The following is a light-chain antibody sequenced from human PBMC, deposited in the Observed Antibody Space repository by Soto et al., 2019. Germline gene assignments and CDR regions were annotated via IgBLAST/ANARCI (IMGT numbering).Light chain of an antibody. CDR1: SSDVGGYNY. CDR3: SSYTSSSTYVV. J-gene: IGLJ2*01. V-gene: IGLV2-14*01. Sequence: QSVLTQPASVSGSPRQSITISCTGTSSDVGGYNYVSWYQQHPGKAPKLMIYDVSNRPSGVSNRFSGSKSGNTASLTISGLQAEDEADYYCSSYTSSSTYVVFGGGTKVTVL. CDR2: DVS.